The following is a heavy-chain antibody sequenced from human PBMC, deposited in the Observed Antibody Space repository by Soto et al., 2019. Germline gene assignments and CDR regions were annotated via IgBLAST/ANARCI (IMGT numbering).Heavy chain of an antibody. CDR2: IDPSDSYT. D-gene: IGHD5-12*01. V-gene: IGHV5-10-1*01. J-gene: IGHJ6*02. CDR1: GYSFTTYW. CDR3: ARGGRANSGYNWEYYNYYYGMDV. Sequence: PGESLKISCKGSGYSFTTYWISWVRQMPGKGLEWMGRIDPSDSYTNYSPSFQGHVTISADKSISTAYLQWSSLKASDTAMYYCARGGRANSGYNWEYYNYYYGMDVWGQGTTVTVSS.